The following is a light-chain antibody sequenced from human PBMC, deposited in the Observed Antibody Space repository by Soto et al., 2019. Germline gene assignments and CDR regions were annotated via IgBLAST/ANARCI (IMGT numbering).Light chain of an antibody. Sequence: DIQMTQSPSTLSASVGDRVTITCRASQSISTWLAWYQQKPGKAPKLLIYKASNLEGGVPSRFSGSGSGTEFTITISRLQADDFATYYCQQYNTYPLTFGGGTKVDIK. J-gene: IGKJ4*01. CDR1: QSISTW. CDR2: KAS. CDR3: QQYNTYPLT. V-gene: IGKV1-5*03.